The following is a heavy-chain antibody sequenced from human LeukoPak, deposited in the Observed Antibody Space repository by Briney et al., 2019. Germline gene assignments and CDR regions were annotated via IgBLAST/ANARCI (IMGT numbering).Heavy chain of an antibody. D-gene: IGHD3-10*01. J-gene: IGHJ4*02. Sequence: PGGSLRLSCAASGFTFSTCGMNWVRQAPGKGLEWVSYISSSSSTIYYADSVKGRLTLSRDNAKNSLYLQMNSLRAEDTAVYYCARSVFYGSGSYSDYWGQGTLVTVSS. CDR2: ISSSSSTI. CDR1: GFTFSTCG. CDR3: ARSVFYGSGSYSDY. V-gene: IGHV3-48*01.